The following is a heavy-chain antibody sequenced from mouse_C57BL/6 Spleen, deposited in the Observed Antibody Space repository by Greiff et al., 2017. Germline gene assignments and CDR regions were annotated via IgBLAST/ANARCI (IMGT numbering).Heavy chain of an antibody. D-gene: IGHD1-1*01. CDR1: GYTFTSYW. Sequence: QVQLQQPGAELVKPGASVKMSCKASGYTFTSYWITWVKQRPGQGLEWIGDIYPGSGSTNYNEKFKCKATLTVDTSSSTAYMQLSSLTSEDSAVYYCARGGYYYGSSPNYFDYWGQGTTLTVSS. V-gene: IGHV1-55*01. J-gene: IGHJ2*01. CDR2: IYPGSGST. CDR3: ARGGYYYGSSPNYFDY.